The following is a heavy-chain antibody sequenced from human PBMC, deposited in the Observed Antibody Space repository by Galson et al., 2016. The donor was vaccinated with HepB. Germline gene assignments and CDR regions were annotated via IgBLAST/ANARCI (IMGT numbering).Heavy chain of an antibody. J-gene: IGHJ4*02. CDR2: TSSDESVK. CDR3: AKGQQLAYFDY. D-gene: IGHD6-13*01. Sequence: SLRLSCAASGFTFSIYGMHWIRQAPGKGLEWVATTSSDESVKHYADPVQGRFTISKDNFKNTLYLQMNSLRAEDTAVYYCAKGQQLAYFDYWGQGTLVTVSS. V-gene: IGHV3-30*18. CDR1: GFTFSIYG.